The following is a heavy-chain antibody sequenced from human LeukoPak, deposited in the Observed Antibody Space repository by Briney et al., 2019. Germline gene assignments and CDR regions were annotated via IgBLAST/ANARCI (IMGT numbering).Heavy chain of an antibody. J-gene: IGHJ3*02. V-gene: IGHV5-51*01. D-gene: IGHD3-10*01. Sequence: GESLQISCKVSGTSFNFYWIGWVRRLPGKGLEWMGTVYPADSDTRYSPSCQGQVTMSADKSNSTVYRQWLHLEASDTAMYYCVRPSRITMIRGVPSGAFDIWGQGTMVTVSS. CDR1: GTSFNFYW. CDR3: VRPSRITMIRGVPSGAFDI. CDR2: VYPADSDT.